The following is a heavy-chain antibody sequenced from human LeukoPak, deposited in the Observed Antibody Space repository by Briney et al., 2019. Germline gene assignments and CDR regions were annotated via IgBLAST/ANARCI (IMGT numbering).Heavy chain of an antibody. V-gene: IGHV1-8*01. CDR1: GYTFTSYD. Sequence: ASVKVSCKASGYTFTSYDINWVRQAPGQGLEWMGWMNPNSGNTGYAQKFQGRVTMTRNTSISTAYMELSSLRSEDTAVYYCARNGIAVASLDYWGQGTLVTVSS. CDR3: ARNGIAVASLDY. CDR2: MNPNSGNT. J-gene: IGHJ4*02. D-gene: IGHD6-19*01.